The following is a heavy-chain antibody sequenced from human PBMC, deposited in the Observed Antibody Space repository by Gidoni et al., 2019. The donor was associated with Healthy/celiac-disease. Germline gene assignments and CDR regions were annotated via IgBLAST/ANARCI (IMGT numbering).Heavy chain of an antibody. Sequence: QLQLQESGPGLVKPSETLSLTCTVSGGSISSSSYYWGWIRQPPGKGLEWIGSIYYSGSTYYNPSLKSRVTISVDTSKNQFSLKLSSVTAADTAVYYCARHVRRTSGSYRYWGQGTLVTVSS. CDR3: ARHVRRTSGSYRY. CDR2: IYYSGST. J-gene: IGHJ4*02. V-gene: IGHV4-39*01. CDR1: GGSISSSSYY. D-gene: IGHD3-10*01.